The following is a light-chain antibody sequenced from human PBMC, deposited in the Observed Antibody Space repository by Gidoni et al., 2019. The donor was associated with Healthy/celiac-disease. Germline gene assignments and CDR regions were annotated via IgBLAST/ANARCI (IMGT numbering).Light chain of an antibody. CDR3: SSYTSSSTNYV. V-gene: IGLV2-14*01. CDR1: SSDVGGYNY. Sequence: QSALTQPASVSGSPGQSITISCTGTSSDVGGYNYVSWYQQHPGKAPKLIIYEVSNRPSGVSNRFSGSKSRNTASLTISGLQAEDEADYYCSSYTSSSTNYVFGTGTNVTVL. J-gene: IGLJ1*01. CDR2: EVS.